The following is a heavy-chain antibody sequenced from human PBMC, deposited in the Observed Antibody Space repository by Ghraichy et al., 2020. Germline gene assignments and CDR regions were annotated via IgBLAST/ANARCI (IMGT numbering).Heavy chain of an antibody. Sequence: GESLRLSCAASGLIFSSRWLTWIRQAPGKGLEWVASIRQDGSVNHYADSVKGRFIISRDNAKNSLYLQTNSLRAEDTAVYYCATLSGDVSTFDYWGQGTLVTVSS. D-gene: IGHD5/OR15-5a*01. CDR1: GLIFSSRW. J-gene: IGHJ4*02. CDR2: IRQDGSVN. CDR3: ATLSGDVSTFDY. V-gene: IGHV3-7*03.